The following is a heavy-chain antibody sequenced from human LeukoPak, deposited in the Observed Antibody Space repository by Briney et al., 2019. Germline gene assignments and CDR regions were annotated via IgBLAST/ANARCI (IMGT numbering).Heavy chain of an antibody. CDR3: ARDYGSYYDFWSGYDAFDI. CDR2: ISGSGDT. Sequence: GGSLRLSCAVSGFSYSSYAMSWVRQAPGKGLEGVSTISGSGDTYYVDSVKGRFTISRDNSKNTLYLQMNSLRAEDTAVYYCARDYGSYYDFWSGYDAFDIWGQGTMVTVSS. V-gene: IGHV3-23*01. D-gene: IGHD3-3*01. CDR1: GFSYSSYA. J-gene: IGHJ3*02.